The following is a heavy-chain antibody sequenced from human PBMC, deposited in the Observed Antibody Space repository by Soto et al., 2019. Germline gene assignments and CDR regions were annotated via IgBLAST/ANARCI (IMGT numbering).Heavy chain of an antibody. CDR2: IWYDGSNK. D-gene: IGHD2-15*01. J-gene: IGHJ4*02. V-gene: IGHV3-33*06. CDR3: AKVGYTNTWHVDS. Sequence: PGGSLRLSCTAAGFTFNTYGMHWVRQAPGKGLEWVAIIWYDGSNKYYADSVKGRFTISRDNSKNTLYLQMNSLRAEDTAVYYCAKVGYTNTWHVDSWGQGTLVTVSS. CDR1: GFTFNTYG.